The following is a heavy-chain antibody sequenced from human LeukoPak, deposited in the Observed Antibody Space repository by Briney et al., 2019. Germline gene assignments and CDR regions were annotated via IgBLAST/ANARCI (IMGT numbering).Heavy chain of an antibody. V-gene: IGHV3-53*01. Sequence: GGSLRLSCAASGFTVSSNYMSWVRQAPGKGLEWVSVIYSGGGTYYTDSVKGRFTISRDSSKNTLYLRMNSLRAEDTAVYYCARVARYNWFDPWGQGTLVTVSS. CDR3: ARVARYNWFDP. J-gene: IGHJ5*02. CDR2: IYSGGGT. CDR1: GFTVSSNY.